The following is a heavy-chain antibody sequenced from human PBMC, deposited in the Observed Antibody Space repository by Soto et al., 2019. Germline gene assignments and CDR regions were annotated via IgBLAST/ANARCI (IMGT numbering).Heavy chain of an antibody. CDR1: GFTFSSYS. CDR2: INSGGSTT. Sequence: EVQLVESGGGLIQPGGSLGLSCAASGFTFSSYSMHWVRQAPGKGLVWVSLINSGGSTTNYADSVRGRFTISRDNAKNTLYLQMNSLRAEDTAVYFCARTGGKNNFDYCGQGTLVTVSS. V-gene: IGHV3-74*01. J-gene: IGHJ4*02. CDR3: ARTGGKNNFDY.